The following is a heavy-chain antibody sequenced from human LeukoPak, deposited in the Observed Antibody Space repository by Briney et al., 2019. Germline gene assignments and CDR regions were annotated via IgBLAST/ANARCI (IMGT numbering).Heavy chain of an antibody. Sequence: GGSLRLSCAVSGFTVSSYGMHWVRQAPGKGLEWVAFTRFDGNFKYYADSVKGRFTISRDNSKNTVFLQMNSLRPEDTAVYYCAKEREDLVVVAAAMRGYIWGQGTLVTVSS. D-gene: IGHD2-2*01. V-gene: IGHV3-30*02. CDR1: GFTVSSYG. CDR3: AKEREDLVVVAAAMRGYI. J-gene: IGHJ4*02. CDR2: TRFDGNFK.